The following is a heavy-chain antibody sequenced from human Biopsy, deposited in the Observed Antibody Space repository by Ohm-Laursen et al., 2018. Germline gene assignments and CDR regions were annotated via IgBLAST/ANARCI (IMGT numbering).Heavy chain of an antibody. V-gene: IGHV4-4*07. CDR2: IYPGGST. CDR3: ASVVLGPTNDAFDL. J-gene: IGHJ3*01. Sequence: SETLSLTCNVSGGDINNYYWSWTRQPAGKGLEWIGRIYPGGSTNYSPSLKSRVTMSVDTSKKQPTLRLRSVTAADTAMYYCASVVLGPTNDAFDLWGQGTMVVVSS. CDR1: GGDINNYY. D-gene: IGHD3-22*01.